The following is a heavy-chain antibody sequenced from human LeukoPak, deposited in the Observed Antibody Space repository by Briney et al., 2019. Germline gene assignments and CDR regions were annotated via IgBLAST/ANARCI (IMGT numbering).Heavy chain of an antibody. J-gene: IGHJ4*02. CDR2: IYPGDSDT. Sequence: GESLKISCKGSGYSFTSYWIGWVRQMPGKGLEWMGIIYPGDSDTRYSPSFQGQVTISADKFISTAYLQWSSLKASDTAMYYCARGPLYCSGGSCYRFDYWGQGTLVTVSS. D-gene: IGHD2-15*01. V-gene: IGHV5-51*01. CDR3: ARGPLYCSGGSCYRFDY. CDR1: GYSFTSYW.